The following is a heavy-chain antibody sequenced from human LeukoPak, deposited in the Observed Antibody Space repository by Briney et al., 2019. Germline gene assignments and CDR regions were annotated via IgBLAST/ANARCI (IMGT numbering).Heavy chain of an antibody. CDR1: GGSINSFSYY. CDR2: IHSSGNT. V-gene: IGHV4-31*03. J-gene: IGHJ4*02. D-gene: IGHD3-10*01. CDR3: ARTGTYYFDY. Sequence: SQTLSPTCTVSGGSINSFSYYWSWIRQHPGKGLEWVGYIHSSGNTYYNPSLKSRVTISVDTSKNQFSLNLTSVTAADTAVYYCARTGTYYFDYWGQGTLVTVSS.